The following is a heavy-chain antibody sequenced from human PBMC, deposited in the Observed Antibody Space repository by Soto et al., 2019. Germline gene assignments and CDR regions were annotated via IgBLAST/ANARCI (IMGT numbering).Heavy chain of an antibody. D-gene: IGHD3-3*01. Sequence: SQTLSLTCAISGDSVSSNSVAWNWIRQSPSRGLEWLGRTYYRSKWYNDYAVSVKSRITINPDTSKNQFSLQLNSVTPEDTAVYYCARHSDYDFWSGNYYYYYGMDVWGQGTTVTVSS. J-gene: IGHJ6*02. CDR1: GDSVSSNSVA. V-gene: IGHV6-1*01. CDR3: ARHSDYDFWSGNYYYYYGMDV. CDR2: TYYRSKWYN.